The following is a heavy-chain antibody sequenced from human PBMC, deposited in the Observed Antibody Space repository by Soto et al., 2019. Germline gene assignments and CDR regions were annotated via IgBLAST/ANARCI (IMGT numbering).Heavy chain of an antibody. CDR2: VYWDDDK. D-gene: IGHD3-3*01. Sequence: QITLKESGPTLVNPTQPLTLTCTFSGFSLSTSGAAVGWIRQPPGKALEWLALVYWDDDKRYSPSIKNRVTSTKDTSTNQVVLTLTNAEPVDTATYYCAHRQLDKFFGLVTQTDDWFDSWGQGTLVTVPS. J-gene: IGHJ5*01. CDR1: GFSLSTSGAA. CDR3: AHRQLDKFFGLVTQTDDWFDS. V-gene: IGHV2-5*02.